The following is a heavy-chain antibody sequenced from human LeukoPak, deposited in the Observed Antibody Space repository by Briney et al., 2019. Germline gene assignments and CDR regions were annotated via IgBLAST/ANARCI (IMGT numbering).Heavy chain of an antibody. CDR2: INHSGST. V-gene: IGHV4-34*01. D-gene: IGHD2-2*01. CDR1: GGSFSGYY. J-gene: IGHJ4*02. Sequence: EPSETLSLTCAVYGGSFSGYYWSWIRQPPGKGLEWIGEINHSGSTNYNPSLKSRVTISVDTSKNQFSLKLSSVTAADTAVYYCARLPAYCSSTSCYYDYWGQGTLVTVSS. CDR3: ARLPAYCSSTSCYYDY.